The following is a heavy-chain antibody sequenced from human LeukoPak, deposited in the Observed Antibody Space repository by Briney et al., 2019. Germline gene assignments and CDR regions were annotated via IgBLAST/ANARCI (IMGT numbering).Heavy chain of an antibody. D-gene: IGHD1-26*01. CDR3: ARGSGSYRAFDV. CDR2: INTDGSST. V-gene: IGHV3-74*01. CDR1: GFTFSSYW. J-gene: IGHJ3*01. Sequence: GGSLRLSCAASGFTFSSYWMHWVRQAPGKGLVWVSRINTDGSSTNYADSVKGRFTISRDNAKNTLYLQMNSLRAEDTAVYYCARGSGSYRAFDVWGQGTMVTVSS.